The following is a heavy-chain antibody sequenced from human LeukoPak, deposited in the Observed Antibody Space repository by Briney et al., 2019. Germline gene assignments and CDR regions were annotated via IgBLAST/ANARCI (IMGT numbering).Heavy chain of an antibody. CDR2: ISYDGSNK. D-gene: IGHD5-18*01. Sequence: GGSLRLSCAASGFTFSSYAMHWVRQAPGKGLEWVAVISYDGSNKYYADSVKGRFTISRDNSKNTLYLQMNSLRAEDTAVYYCARDNRGYSYGYGDYWGQGTLVTVSS. J-gene: IGHJ4*02. CDR1: GFTFSSYA. V-gene: IGHV3-30-3*01. CDR3: ARDNRGYSYGYGDY.